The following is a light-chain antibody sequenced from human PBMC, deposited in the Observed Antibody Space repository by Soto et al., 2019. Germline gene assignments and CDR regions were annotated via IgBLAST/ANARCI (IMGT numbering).Light chain of an antibody. Sequence: QSVLTQPPSVSAAPGQKGTISCSGSSSNIGSDFVSWYQQLPGTAPQLLIYENNKRPSGIPHRFSGSKSATSANLGSTGLETWYEADYYCAAWDTSLSGGVFGGGTKLTIL. CDR2: ENN. CDR3: AAWDTSLSGGV. V-gene: IGLV1-51*02. J-gene: IGLJ3*02. CDR1: SSNIGSDF.